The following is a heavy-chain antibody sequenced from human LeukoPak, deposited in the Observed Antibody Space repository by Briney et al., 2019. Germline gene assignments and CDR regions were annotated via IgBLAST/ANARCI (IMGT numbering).Heavy chain of an antibody. CDR3: AGGTGWSFVY. CDR2: IKQDGSEK. J-gene: IGHJ4*02. CDR1: GFTFSSYW. D-gene: IGHD6-19*01. V-gene: IGHV3-7*01. Sequence: GGSLRLSCAVSGFTFSSYWMNWVRQAPGKGLEWVANIKQDGSEKYYVDSVKGRFTISRDNAKSSLYLQRNSLRAEDTAVYYCAGGTGWSFVYWGQGTLVTVSS.